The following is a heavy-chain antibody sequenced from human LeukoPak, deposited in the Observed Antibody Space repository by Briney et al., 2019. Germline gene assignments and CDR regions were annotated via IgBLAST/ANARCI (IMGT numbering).Heavy chain of an antibody. V-gene: IGHV4-39*01. J-gene: IGHJ5*02. CDR3: ARNNYDYVWGSYRYIWFDP. Sequence: PSETLSLTCTVSGGSISSSSYYWGWIRQPPGKGLEWIGRIYYSGSTYYNPSLKSRVTISVDTSKNQFSLKLSSVTAADTAVYYCARNNYDYVWGSYRYIWFDPWGQGTLVTVSS. CDR2: IYYSGST. D-gene: IGHD3-16*02. CDR1: GGSISSSSYY.